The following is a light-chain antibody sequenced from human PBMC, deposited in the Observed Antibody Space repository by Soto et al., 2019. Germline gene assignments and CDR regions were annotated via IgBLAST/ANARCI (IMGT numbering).Light chain of an antibody. J-gene: IGKJ1*01. Sequence: VLTQSPGTLSLYPGERATLSCRASESISSNYLAWYQQRPGQAPRLLIYAASQRATGIPDRFSGRGSGTDFSLTINTLEPEDFAVYYCQLFGDSRTFGQGTKVEVK. CDR1: ESISSNY. CDR2: AAS. V-gene: IGKV3-20*01. CDR3: QLFGDSRT.